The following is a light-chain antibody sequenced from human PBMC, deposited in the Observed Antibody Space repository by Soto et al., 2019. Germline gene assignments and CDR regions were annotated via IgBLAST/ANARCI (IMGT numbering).Light chain of an antibody. Sequence: EIVMTQSPGTLSVSPGERATLSCRASQSVSSNLAWYQQKPGQAPRLLIYGASTRATGIPARFSGSRSGTEFTLTISSLQSEDFAVYYCQQYNSWPRTFGQGTKVEIK. CDR3: QQYNSWPRT. CDR2: GAS. J-gene: IGKJ1*01. V-gene: IGKV3-15*01. CDR1: QSVSSN.